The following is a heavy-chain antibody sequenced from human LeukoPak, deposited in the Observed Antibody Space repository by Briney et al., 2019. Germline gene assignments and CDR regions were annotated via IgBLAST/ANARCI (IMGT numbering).Heavy chain of an antibody. V-gene: IGHV3-9*01. CDR1: GFTFDDYA. CDR3: AKDKVPGYYCDSSGGTFDY. D-gene: IGHD3-22*01. J-gene: IGHJ4*02. Sequence: GGSLRLSCAASGFTFDDYAMHWVRQAPGKGLEWVSGISWNSGSIGYADSVKGPFTISRDNAKNSLYLQMNSLRAEDTALYYCAKDKVPGYYCDSSGGTFDYWGQGTLVTVSS. CDR2: ISWNSGSI.